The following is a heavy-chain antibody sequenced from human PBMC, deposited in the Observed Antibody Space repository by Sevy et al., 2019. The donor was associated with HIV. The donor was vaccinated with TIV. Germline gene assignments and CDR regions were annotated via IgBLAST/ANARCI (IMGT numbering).Heavy chain of an antibody. J-gene: IGHJ4*02. CDR3: ARVTREKGYCSNTTCYSGEVDY. CDR2: IYYSGST. D-gene: IGHD2-2*02. V-gene: IGHV4-30-4*01. CDR1: GASIITGDYY. Sequence: SETLSLTCFVSGASIITGDYYWSWIRQPPGKGLEWIGYIYYSGSTYYNPSLRSRVTISVDTSKNQCFLKLSSVTAADTAVYYCARVTREKGYCSNTTCYSGEVDYWGQGTLVTVSS.